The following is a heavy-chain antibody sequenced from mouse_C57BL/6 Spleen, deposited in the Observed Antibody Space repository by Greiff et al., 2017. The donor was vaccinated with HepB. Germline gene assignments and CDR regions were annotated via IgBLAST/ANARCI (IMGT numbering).Heavy chain of an antibody. J-gene: IGHJ1*03. CDR1: GYTFTSYW. V-gene: IGHV1-53*01. CDR3: ASTMITKGAPYWYFDV. CDR2: INPSNGGT. Sequence: QVQLQQPGTELVKPGASVKLSCKASGYTFTSYWMHWVKQRPGQGLEWIGNINPSNGGTNYNEKFKSKATLTVDKSSSTAYMQLSSLTSEDSAVYYCASTMITKGAPYWYFDVWGTGTTVTVSS. D-gene: IGHD2-4*01.